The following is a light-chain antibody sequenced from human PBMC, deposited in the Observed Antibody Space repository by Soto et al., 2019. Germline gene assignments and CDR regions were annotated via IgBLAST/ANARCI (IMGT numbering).Light chain of an antibody. CDR1: SSDVDGYNY. Sequence: QSALTQPRSVSGSPGQSVTISCTGTSSDVDGYNYVSWYQQHPGKAPKLMIYDVSKWPSGVPDRFSGSKSGNTASLTISGLQAEDEADYYCCSYAGNSLWVFGGGTKLTVL. J-gene: IGLJ3*02. CDR2: DVS. CDR3: CSYAGNSLWV. V-gene: IGLV2-11*01.